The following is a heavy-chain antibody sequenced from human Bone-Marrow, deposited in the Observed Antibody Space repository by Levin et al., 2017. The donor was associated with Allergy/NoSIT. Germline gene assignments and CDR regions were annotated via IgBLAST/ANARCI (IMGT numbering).Heavy chain of an antibody. CDR2: ISAGGSSA. J-gene: IGHJ4*02. V-gene: IGHV3-23*01. CDR3: ERTRPAFTMSLFDY. Sequence: GGSLRLSCAASGFTFRNFAMNWVRQPPGKGLEWVSTISAGGSSADYADSVKGRFTISRDNSKHTLSLQLNSVRAEDTALYYWERTRPAFTMSLFDYWGQGNMVIVSS. D-gene: IGHD3-10*02. CDR1: GFTFRNFA.